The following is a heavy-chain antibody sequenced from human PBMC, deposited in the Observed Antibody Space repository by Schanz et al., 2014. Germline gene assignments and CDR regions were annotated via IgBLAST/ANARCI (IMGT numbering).Heavy chain of an antibody. CDR2: ISSSSSTR. J-gene: IGHJ4*02. Sequence: EEQLVESGGGLVQPGGSLRLSCAASGFSFGTYAMSWVRQAPGKGLEWVSYISSSSSTRYYADSVKGRFTISRDNAKNSLFLQMNSLRAEDTAVYYCARGGPAYYFDDWGQGTLVTVSS. V-gene: IGHV3-48*01. CDR1: GFSFGTYA. CDR3: ARGGPAYYFDD.